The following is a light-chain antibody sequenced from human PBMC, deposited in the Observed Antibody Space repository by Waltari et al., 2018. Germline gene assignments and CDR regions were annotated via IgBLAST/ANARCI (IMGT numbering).Light chain of an antibody. CDR3: CSYAGNYIHVL. CDR2: YVS. Sequence: QSALTQPASVSGSPGQSITISCTGTSSDVGGYNSVSWYQHHPGKAPKVIIYYVSQRPSGVSNRFSGSKSGNTASLTISGLQPEDEADYFCCSYAGNYIHVLFGGGTKLTVL. J-gene: IGLJ2*01. CDR1: SSDVGGYNS. V-gene: IGLV2-23*02.